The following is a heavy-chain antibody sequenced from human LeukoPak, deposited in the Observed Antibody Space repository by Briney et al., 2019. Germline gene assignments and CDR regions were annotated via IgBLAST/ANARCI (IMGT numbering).Heavy chain of an antibody. CDR1: GFTFSSYG. D-gene: IGHD4-17*01. J-gene: IGHJ3*02. CDR2: IWYDGSNK. Sequence: GGSLRLSCAASGFTFSSYGMHWVRQAPGKGLEWVAVIWYDGSNKYYADSVKGRFTISRDNSKNTLYLQMNSLRAEDTAVYYCASDRDYGEDAFDIWGQGTMVTVSS. V-gene: IGHV3-33*01. CDR3: ASDRDYGEDAFDI.